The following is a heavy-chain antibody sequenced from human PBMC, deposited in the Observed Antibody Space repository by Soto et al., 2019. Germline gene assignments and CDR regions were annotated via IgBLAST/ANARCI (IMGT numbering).Heavy chain of an antibody. D-gene: IGHD3-10*01. V-gene: IGHV4-31*03. J-gene: IGHJ5*02. Sequence: SETLSLTCTVSGGSISSGGYYWSWIRHHPGKGLEWIGYIYYSGSTYYNPSLKSRVTISVDTSKNQFSLKLSSVTAADTAVYYCALQGVLLWFGQRTANWFDPWGQGTLVTVSS. CDR2: IYYSGST. CDR1: GGSISSGGYY. CDR3: ALQGVLLWFGQRTANWFDP.